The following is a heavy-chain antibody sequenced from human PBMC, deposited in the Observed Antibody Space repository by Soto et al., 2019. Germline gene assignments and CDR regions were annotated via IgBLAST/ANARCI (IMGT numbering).Heavy chain of an antibody. J-gene: IGHJ5*02. CDR1: GYTFTSYG. CDR3: ARIGANLDLQVGNWFDP. V-gene: IGHV1-18*01. D-gene: IGHD3-10*01. Sequence: ASVKVSCKASGYTFTSYGISWVRQAPGQGLEWMGWISAYNGNTNYAQKLQGRVTMTTDTSTSTAYMELRSLRSDDTAVYYCARIGANLDLQVGNWFDPWGQGTLVTVSS. CDR2: ISAYNGNT.